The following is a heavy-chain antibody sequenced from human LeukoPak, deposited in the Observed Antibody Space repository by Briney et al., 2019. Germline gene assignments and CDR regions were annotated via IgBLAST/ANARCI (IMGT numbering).Heavy chain of an antibody. Sequence: GRSLRLSCAASGFTFDDYAMHWVRQAPGKGLEWVSGIRWNSGSIGYADSVKGRFTISRDNAKNSLYLQMNSLRAEDTALYYCAKDMSGYSYGPFDYWGQGTLVTVSS. D-gene: IGHD5-18*01. CDR3: AKDMSGYSYGPFDY. CDR2: IRWNSGSI. V-gene: IGHV3-9*01. J-gene: IGHJ4*02. CDR1: GFTFDDYA.